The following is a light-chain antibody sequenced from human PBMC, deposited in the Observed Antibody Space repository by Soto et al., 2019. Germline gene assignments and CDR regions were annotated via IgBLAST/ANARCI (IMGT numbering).Light chain of an antibody. CDR1: QSVSNNY. CDR3: QQYGSSGT. Sequence: EIVLTRSPGTLSLSPGERATLSCRASQSVSNNYLAWYQQKPGQAPRLLIYESSNRATGIAARFSGSGSGTDFTLTISSLEPEDFAVYYCQQYGSSGTFGQGTKVDIK. V-gene: IGKV3-20*01. J-gene: IGKJ1*01. CDR2: ESS.